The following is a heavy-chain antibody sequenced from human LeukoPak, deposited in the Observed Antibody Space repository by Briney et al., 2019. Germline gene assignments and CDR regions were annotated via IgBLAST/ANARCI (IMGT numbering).Heavy chain of an antibody. CDR1: GDSVSRSDSY. CDR2: IYYGGRT. D-gene: IGHD3-22*01. V-gene: IGHV4-39*01. CDR3: ARRRYYDGSGYLE. Sequence: SETLSLTCSVSGDSVSRSDSYWDWIRQPPGKGLEWIGTIYYGGRTYYSPSLKSRVTMSVDPSNNQFSLNLGSVTAADTAVYYCARRRYYDGSGYLEWGQGTLLSVSS. J-gene: IGHJ1*01.